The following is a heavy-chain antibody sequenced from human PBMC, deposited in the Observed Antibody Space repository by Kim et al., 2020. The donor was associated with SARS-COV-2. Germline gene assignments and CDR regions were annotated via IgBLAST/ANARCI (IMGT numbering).Heavy chain of an antibody. CDR3: ARDRVLGRSNTMVRGVIRGPNWFDT. J-gene: IGHJ5*02. Sequence: GGSLRLSCAASGFTFSSYAMHWVRQAPGKGLEWVAVISYDGSNKYYADSVKGRCTISRDNSKNTLYLQMNSLRAEDTAVYYCARDRVLGRSNTMVRGVIRGPNWFDTWGQRTLVTVSS. CDR2: ISYDGSNK. D-gene: IGHD3-10*01. CDR1: GFTFSSYA. V-gene: IGHV3-30*04.